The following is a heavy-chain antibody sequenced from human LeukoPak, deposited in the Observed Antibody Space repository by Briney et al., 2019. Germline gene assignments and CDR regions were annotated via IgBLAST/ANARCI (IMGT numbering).Heavy chain of an antibody. CDR2: IYPGDSDT. Sequence: GESLKISCKGSGYSFTSYWIGWVRQMPGKGLEWMGIIYPGDSDTRYSPSFQGQVTISADKSISTAYLQWSSLKASDTAMYYCVRLGPHSSGWYLWTDRDYWGQGTLVTVSS. V-gene: IGHV5-51*01. CDR3: VRLGPHSSGWYLWTDRDY. D-gene: IGHD6-19*01. J-gene: IGHJ4*02. CDR1: GYSFTSYW.